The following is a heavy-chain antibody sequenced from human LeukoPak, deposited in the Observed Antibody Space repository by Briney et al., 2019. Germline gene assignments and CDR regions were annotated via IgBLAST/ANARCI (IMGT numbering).Heavy chain of an antibody. CDR3: ARVDTAMPSYYYYYMDV. D-gene: IGHD5-18*01. Sequence: SETLSLTCAVYGGSFSGYYWSWIRQPPGKGLEWIGEINHSGSTNYNPSLKSRVTISVDTSKNQFSLKLSSVTAADTAVYYCARVDTAMPSYYYYYMDVWGKGTTVTVSS. J-gene: IGHJ6*03. CDR2: INHSGST. V-gene: IGHV4-34*01. CDR1: GGSFSGYY.